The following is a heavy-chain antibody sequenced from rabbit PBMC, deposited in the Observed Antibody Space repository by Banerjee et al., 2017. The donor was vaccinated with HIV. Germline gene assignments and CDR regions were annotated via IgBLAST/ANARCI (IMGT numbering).Heavy chain of an antibody. Sequence: QQQLVESGGGLVKPGASLTLTCTASGFSFSSSYVMCWVRQAPGKGLELIACISTGKGTTDDATWAKGRFTISKTSSTTVTLQMTSLTAADTATYFCAREDYGASFDFWGPGTLVTVS. D-gene: IGHD2-1*01. CDR2: ISTGKGTT. J-gene: IGHJ4*01. V-gene: IGHV1S45*01. CDR3: AREDYGASFDF. CDR1: GFSFSSSYV.